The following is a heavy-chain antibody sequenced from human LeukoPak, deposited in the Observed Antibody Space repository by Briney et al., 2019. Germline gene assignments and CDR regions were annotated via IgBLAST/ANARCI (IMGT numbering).Heavy chain of an antibody. Sequence: PGGSLRLSCAASGFTFSNYAMSWVRQAPGKGLEWVAVISRSGDSTYYTDSVKGRFTISRDNSNNTLYLQMNSLRAEDTAVYYCAKGSDWMTTVTIRVWLDYWGQGTLVTVSS. CDR3: AKGSDWMTTVTIRVWLDY. V-gene: IGHV3-23*01. J-gene: IGHJ4*02. CDR1: GFTFSNYA. CDR2: ISRSGDST. D-gene: IGHD4-17*01.